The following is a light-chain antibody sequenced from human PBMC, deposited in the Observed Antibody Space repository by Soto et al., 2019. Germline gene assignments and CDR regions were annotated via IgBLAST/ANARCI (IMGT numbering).Light chain of an antibody. CDR3: CSYTGTYTLV. CDR1: SSDVGGYNY. J-gene: IGLJ2*01. CDR2: VVS. Sequence: QSALTQPASVSGSPGQSIAISCTGTSSDVGGYNYVSWHQQHPGKAPKVLISVVSNRPSGVSNRFSGSKSANTASLTISGLQAEDEADYYCCSYTGTYTLVFGGGTKLTVL. V-gene: IGLV2-14*01.